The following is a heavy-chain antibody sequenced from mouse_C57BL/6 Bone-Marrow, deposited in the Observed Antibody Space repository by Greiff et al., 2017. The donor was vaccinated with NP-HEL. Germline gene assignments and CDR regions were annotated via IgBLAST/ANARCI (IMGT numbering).Heavy chain of an antibody. CDR3: ARGDYGSSRFGYAMDY. V-gene: IGHV1-80*01. Sequence: VKVLESGAELVKPGASVKISCKASGYAFSSYWMHWVKARPGKGLEWIGQIYPGDGDTTYNGKFKGKATLTADKSSSTAYIQVSSLTHEDSAVYFCARGDYGSSRFGYAMDYWGQGTSVTVSS. D-gene: IGHD1-1*01. CDR1: GYAFSSYW. J-gene: IGHJ4*01. CDR2: IYPGDGDT.